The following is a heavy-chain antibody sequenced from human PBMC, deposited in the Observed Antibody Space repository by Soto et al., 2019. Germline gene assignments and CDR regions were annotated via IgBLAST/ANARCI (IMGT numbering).Heavy chain of an antibody. CDR2: IYHSGST. CDR3: ARDQNVGPTSGYYYYGMDV. J-gene: IGHJ6*02. V-gene: IGHV4-30-2*01. CDR1: GGPMSSGGYS. Sequence: PSETLSLTCAVSGGPMSSGGYSWSWIRQPPGKGLEWIGYIYHSGSTNHNPSLKSRVTISVDTSKNQFSLKLSSVTAADTAVYYCARDQNVGPTSGYYYYGMDVWGQGTTVTVSS. D-gene: IGHD1-26*01.